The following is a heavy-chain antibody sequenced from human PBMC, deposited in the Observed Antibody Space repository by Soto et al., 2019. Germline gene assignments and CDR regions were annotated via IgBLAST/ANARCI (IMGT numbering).Heavy chain of an antibody. CDR3: TTSLHGGTYYKDY. D-gene: IGHD3-10*01. CDR2: TNNKANSYTT. CDR1: GFTFSDHY. J-gene: IGHJ4*02. Sequence: EVQLVESGGGLVQPGGSLRLSCAASGFTFSDHYMDWVRQAPGKGLEWVGRTNNKANSYTTEYAASVKGRFTISRDDSKNSLYLQMNSLKAEDTAMYYCTTSLHGGTYYKDYWGQGTLVTVSS. V-gene: IGHV3-72*01.